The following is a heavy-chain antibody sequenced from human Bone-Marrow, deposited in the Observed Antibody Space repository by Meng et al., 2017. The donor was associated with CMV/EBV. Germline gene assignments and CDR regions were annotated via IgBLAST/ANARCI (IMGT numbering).Heavy chain of an antibody. CDR1: GFTFDDYA. Sequence: SLKISCAASGFTFDDYAMHWVRQAPGKGLEWVSGISWNSGSIGYADSVKGRFTISRDSAKNSLYLQMNSLRAEDTALYYCAKGTDTAMVTSGADYWGQGTPVTVSS. J-gene: IGHJ4*02. CDR3: AKGTDTAMVTSGADY. V-gene: IGHV3-9*01. D-gene: IGHD5-18*01. CDR2: ISWNSGSI.